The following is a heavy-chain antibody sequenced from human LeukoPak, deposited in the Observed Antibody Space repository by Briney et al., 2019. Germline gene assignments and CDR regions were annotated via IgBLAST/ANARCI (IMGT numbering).Heavy chain of an antibody. CDR2: INPSGGST. D-gene: IGHD3-10*01. J-gene: IGHJ4*02. V-gene: IGHV1-46*01. Sequence: GASVKVSCKASGYTFSNYYMHWVRQAPGQGLEWMGIINPSGGSTSYAQKFQGRVTMTRDMSTSTVYMELGSLRSEDTAVYYCARAGAVRTLRYFDYWGQGTLVTVSS. CDR1: GYTFSNYY. CDR3: ARAGAVRTLRYFDY.